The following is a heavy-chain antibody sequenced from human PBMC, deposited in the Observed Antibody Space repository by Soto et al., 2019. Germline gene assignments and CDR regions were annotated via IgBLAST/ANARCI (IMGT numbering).Heavy chain of an antibody. CDR2: IYYSGST. Sequence: QLQLQESGPGLVKPSETLSLTCTVSGGSISSSSYYWGWIRQPPGKGLEWIGRIYYSGSTYYNLSLKSRVTISVDSSKNQCSLKLSSVTAADTAVYYCAGPGSGSVYNWFDPWGQGTLVTVSS. CDR3: AGPGSGSVYNWFDP. J-gene: IGHJ5*02. CDR1: GGSISSSSYY. V-gene: IGHV4-39*01. D-gene: IGHD3-10*01.